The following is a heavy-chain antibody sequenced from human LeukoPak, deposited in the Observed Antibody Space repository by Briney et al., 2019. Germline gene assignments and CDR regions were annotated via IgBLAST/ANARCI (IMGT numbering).Heavy chain of an antibody. CDR1: GGSISSGGYS. CDR2: IYHSGST. J-gene: IGHJ4*02. V-gene: IGHV4-30-2*01. CDR3: ARGAGGSSDHFDY. Sequence: SETLSLTCAVTGGSISSGGYSWSWIRQPPGKGLEWIGYIYHSGSTYYNPSLKSRVTISVDRSKNQFSLKLSSVTAADTAVYYCARGAGGSSDHFDYWGQGTLVTVSS. D-gene: IGHD6-6*01.